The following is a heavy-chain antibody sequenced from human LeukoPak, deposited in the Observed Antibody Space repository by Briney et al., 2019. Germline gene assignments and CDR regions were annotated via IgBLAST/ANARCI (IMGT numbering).Heavy chain of an antibody. J-gene: IGHJ4*02. CDR1: GFTVSTNY. Sequence: PGGSLRLSCAASGFTVSTNYMSWVRQAPGRGLEWVSVIYNGGNTYYADSVKGRFTISRDNSKNTLYLQMNSLRADDTAVYYCARDSGTTVGYFDYWGQGTLVTVSS. CDR2: IYNGGNT. CDR3: ARDSGTTVGYFDY. D-gene: IGHD4-23*01. V-gene: IGHV3-66*01.